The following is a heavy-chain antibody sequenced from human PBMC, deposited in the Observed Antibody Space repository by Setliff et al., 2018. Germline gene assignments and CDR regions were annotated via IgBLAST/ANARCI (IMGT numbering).Heavy chain of an antibody. CDR2: IDWDDDK. D-gene: IGHD1-7*01. V-gene: IGHV2-70*11. Sequence: GSGPTLVNPTQTLTLTCTFSGFSLNTAGMCVTWIRQPPGKALEWLVRIDWDDDKYYSTSLKTRLSISKDTSKNQVVLTMTDMDPVDTVTYYCAREPRAVTGSTGAIDYWGPGTLVTVSS. J-gene: IGHJ4*01. CDR3: AREPRAVTGSTGAIDY. CDR1: GFSLNTAGMC.